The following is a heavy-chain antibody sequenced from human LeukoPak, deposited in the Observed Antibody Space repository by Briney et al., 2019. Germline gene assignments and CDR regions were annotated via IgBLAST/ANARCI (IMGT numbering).Heavy chain of an antibody. V-gene: IGHV3-53*01. CDR2: LYSGGST. D-gene: IGHD6-13*01. CDR3: ARAPRMVHFDY. Sequence: PGGSLSLSCAASGLPVSSNYMTWGRQAPGKGLEWVSVLYSGGSTYYADSVKGRFTISRDNSKNTLYLQMNSLRAEDTAVYYCARAPRMVHFDYWGQGTLVTVSS. J-gene: IGHJ4*02. CDR1: GLPVSSNY.